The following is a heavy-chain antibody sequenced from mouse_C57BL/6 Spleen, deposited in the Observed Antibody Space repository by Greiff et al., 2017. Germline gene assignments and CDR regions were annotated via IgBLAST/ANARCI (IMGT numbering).Heavy chain of an antibody. CDR1: GYTFTDYN. CDR2: INPNNGGT. J-gene: IGHJ4*01. V-gene: IGHV1-18*01. CDR3: ARFFSRDYAMDY. Sequence: EVKLQQSGPELVKPGASVKIPCKASGYTFTDYNMDWVKQSHGKSLEWIGDINPNNGGTIYNQKFKGKATLTVDKSSSTAYMELRSLTSEDTAVYYCARFFSRDYAMDYWGQGTSVTVSS.